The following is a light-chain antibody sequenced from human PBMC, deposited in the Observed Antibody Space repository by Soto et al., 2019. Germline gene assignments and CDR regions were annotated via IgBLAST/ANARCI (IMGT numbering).Light chain of an antibody. CDR2: GAS. CDR1: QSVSGN. V-gene: IGKV3-15*01. CDR3: QQFNSWPRT. Sequence: IVMTQSPATVSGSPGERVTLSCRASQSVSGNVAWYHQKPGQPPRLLVYGASTTATEIPARFFGSGSETDFTLTITRLQSEDFGIYYCQQFNSWPRTFGQGTKVEIK. J-gene: IGKJ1*01.